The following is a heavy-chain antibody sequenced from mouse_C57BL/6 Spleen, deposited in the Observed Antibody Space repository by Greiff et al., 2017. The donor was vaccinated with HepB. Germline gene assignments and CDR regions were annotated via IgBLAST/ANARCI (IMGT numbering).Heavy chain of an antibody. D-gene: IGHD2-3*01. CDR3: ARSNGYYDRFAY. CDR1: GYSFTGYF. J-gene: IGHJ3*01. V-gene: IGHV1-20*01. CDR2: INPYNGDT. Sequence: EVMLVESGPELVKPGDSVKISCKASGYSFTGYFMNWVMQSHGKSLEWIGRINPYNGDTFYNQKFKGKATLTVDKSSSTAHMELRSLTSEDSAVYYCARSNGYYDRFAYWGQGTLVTVSA.